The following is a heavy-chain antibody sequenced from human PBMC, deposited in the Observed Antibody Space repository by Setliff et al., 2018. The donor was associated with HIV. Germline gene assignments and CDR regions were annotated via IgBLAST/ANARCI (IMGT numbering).Heavy chain of an antibody. Sequence: ASVKVSCKASGYTFTDYAMHWVRQAPGQRLEWVGWINVVNGNTGYAQKFQGRVTMTRNTSISTAYMELSSLRSEDTAVYYCARGDYGDYWGQGTLVTVSS. CDR3: ARGDYGDY. V-gene: IGHV1-8*02. CDR2: INVVNGNT. J-gene: IGHJ4*02. CDR1: GYTFTDYA.